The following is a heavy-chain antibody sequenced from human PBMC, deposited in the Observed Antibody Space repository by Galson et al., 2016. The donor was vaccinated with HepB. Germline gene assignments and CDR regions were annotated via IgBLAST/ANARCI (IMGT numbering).Heavy chain of an antibody. CDR2: ISGSGITI. CDR1: GFTFSDYS. J-gene: IGHJ4*02. V-gene: IGHV3-11*04. CDR3: ARDYGSGSYYPYYFDS. D-gene: IGHD3-10*01. Sequence: SLRLSCAASGFTFSDYSMTWIRQAPGKGLEWVSYISGSGITIYSAASVKGRFTISRDNAKNSVYLQMSSLRAENTAVYYCARDYGSGSYYPYYFDSWGQGTLVTVSS.